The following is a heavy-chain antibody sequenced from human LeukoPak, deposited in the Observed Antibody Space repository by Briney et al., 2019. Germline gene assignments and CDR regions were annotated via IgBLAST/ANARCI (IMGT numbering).Heavy chain of an antibody. V-gene: IGHV3-13*01. CDR1: GFTFSSYD. CDR2: IGTACDT. D-gene: IGHD3-16*01. CDR3: ARVSRTSGGFDY. Sequence: GGSLRLSCAASGFTFSSYDMPWVRPATGKGLEWVSAIGTACDTYYPGSVKGRFTISRENAKNSLYLQMNSLRAGDTAVYYCARVSRTSGGFDYWGQGTLVTVSS. J-gene: IGHJ4*02.